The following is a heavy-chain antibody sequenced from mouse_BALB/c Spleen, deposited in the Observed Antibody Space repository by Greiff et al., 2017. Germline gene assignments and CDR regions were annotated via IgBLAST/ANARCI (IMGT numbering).Heavy chain of an antibody. Sequence: EVKVVESGPSLVKPSQTLSLTCSVTGDSITSGYWNWIRKFPGNKLEYMGYISYSGSTYYNPSLKSRISITRDTSKNQYYLQLNSVTTEDTATYYCARYHYGSNPYWYFDVWGAGTTVTVSS. CDR2: ISYSGST. J-gene: IGHJ1*01. CDR3: ARYHYGSNPYWYFDV. V-gene: IGHV3-8*02. CDR1: GDSITSGY. D-gene: IGHD1-1*01.